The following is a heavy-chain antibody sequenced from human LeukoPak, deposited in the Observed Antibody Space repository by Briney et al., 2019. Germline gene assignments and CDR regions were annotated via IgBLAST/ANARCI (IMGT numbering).Heavy chain of an antibody. Sequence: GGSLRLSCAASGFTFSSYAMSWVRQAPGKGLEWVSAISGSGGSTCYADSVKGRITISRDNSENTLYLQMNSLRAEDTAVYYCANQRLYQLLGAPLDYWGQGTLVTVSS. V-gene: IGHV3-23*01. CDR2: ISGSGGST. D-gene: IGHD2-2*01. CDR3: ANQRLYQLLGAPLDY. J-gene: IGHJ4*02. CDR1: GFTFSSYA.